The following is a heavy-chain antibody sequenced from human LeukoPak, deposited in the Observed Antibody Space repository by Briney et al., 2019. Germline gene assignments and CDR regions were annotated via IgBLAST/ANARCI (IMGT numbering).Heavy chain of an antibody. J-gene: IGHJ4*02. Sequence: SETLSLTCTVSGGSISSYYWSWIRQPPGKGLEWIGYIYYSGSTNYNPSLKSRVTISVDTSKNQFSLKLSSVTAADTAVYYCARGLGDFDYWGQGTLVTVSS. CDR1: GGSISSYY. CDR2: IYYSGST. V-gene: IGHV4-59*01. CDR3: ARGLGDFDY.